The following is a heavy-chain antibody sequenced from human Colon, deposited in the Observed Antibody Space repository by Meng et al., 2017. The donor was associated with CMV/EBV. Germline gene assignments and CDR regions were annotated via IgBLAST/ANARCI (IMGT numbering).Heavy chain of an antibody. CDR3: SRSRDPYNGFLDF. D-gene: IGHD5-24*01. V-gene: IGHV3-23*01. Sequence: VSLLGSGGGLVQPGGSLRLSCATSGFTFSNNAMSWVRQAPGKGLEWVSTISGSGDTTYYADSVKGRCTISRDSSKNMLYLQMNSLRAEDTALYYCSRSRDPYNGFLDFWGQGALVTVSS. CDR1: GFTFSNNA. J-gene: IGHJ4*02. CDR2: ISGSGDTT.